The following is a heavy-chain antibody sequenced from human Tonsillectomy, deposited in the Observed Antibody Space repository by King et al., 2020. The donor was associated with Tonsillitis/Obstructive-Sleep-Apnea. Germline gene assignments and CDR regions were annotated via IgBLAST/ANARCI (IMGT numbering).Heavy chain of an antibody. Sequence: VQLQQWGAGLLKPSETLSLTCAVYGGSFSGYYWTWIRQPPGKGLEWIGAISHSGSTTHNPSLKSRVTISVDTSKNQFSLKSTSVTAADTAVYYCARGPKGYSYYYMDVWDKGTTVTVSS. CDR3: ARGPKGYSYYYMDV. J-gene: IGHJ6*03. V-gene: IGHV4-34*01. CDR1: GGSFSGYY. CDR2: ISHSGST.